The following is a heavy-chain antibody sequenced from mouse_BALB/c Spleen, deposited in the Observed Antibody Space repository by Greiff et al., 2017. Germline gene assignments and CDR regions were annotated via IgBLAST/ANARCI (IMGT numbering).Heavy chain of an antibody. CDR3: ARDGNYGAMDY. CDR1: GFTFSSYA. D-gene: IGHD2-1*01. Sequence: EVKVEESGGGLVKPGGSLKLSCAASGFTFSSYAMSWVRQSPEKRLEWVAEISSGGSYTYYPDTVTGRVTISRDNAKNTLYLEMSSLRSEDTAMYYCARDGNYGAMDYWGQGTSVTVSS. J-gene: IGHJ4*01. CDR2: ISSGGSYT. V-gene: IGHV5-9-4*01.